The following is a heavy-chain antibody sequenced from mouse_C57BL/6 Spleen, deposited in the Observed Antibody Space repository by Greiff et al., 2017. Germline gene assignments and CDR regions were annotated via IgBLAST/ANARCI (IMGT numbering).Heavy chain of an antibody. D-gene: IGHD1-1*01. CDR3: ARKDYGSRDWYFDV. V-gene: IGHV1-55*01. CDR2: IYPGSGST. CDR1: GYTFTSYW. J-gene: IGHJ1*03. Sequence: QVQLQQPGAELVKPGASVKMSCKASGYTFTSYWINWVMQRPGQGLEWIGDIYPGSGSTNYNEKFKSKATLTVDTSSSTAYMQLSSLTSEDSAFYYCARKDYGSRDWYFDVWGTGTTVTVSA.